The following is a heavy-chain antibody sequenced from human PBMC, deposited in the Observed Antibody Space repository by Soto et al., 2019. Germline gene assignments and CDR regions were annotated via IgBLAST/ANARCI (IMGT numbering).Heavy chain of an antibody. CDR3: ARQGFGELHGLVDV. Sequence: QVQLQESGPRLVKPSETLSLTCTVSGGSLRSYYCSWFRQPPGKGLEWVGYINYSGGTFYNPSLKGRGTMFGDKSNHPVSPKVNPCTATDTAVYYCARQGFGELHGLVDVWGQGTTVTVSS. CDR2: INYSGGT. CDR1: GGSLRSYY. V-gene: IGHV4-59*08. D-gene: IGHD3-10*01. J-gene: IGHJ6*02.